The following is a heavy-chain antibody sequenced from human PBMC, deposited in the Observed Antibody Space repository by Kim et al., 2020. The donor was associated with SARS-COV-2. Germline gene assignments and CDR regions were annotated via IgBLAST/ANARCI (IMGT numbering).Heavy chain of an antibody. V-gene: IGHV3-23*01. D-gene: IGHD3-9*01. Sequence: LTISRDNSKNTLYLQMNSLRAEDTAVYYCAKGGNYYDILTGYPGRYYFDYWGQGTLVTVSS. J-gene: IGHJ4*02. CDR3: AKGGNYYDILTGYPGRYYFDY.